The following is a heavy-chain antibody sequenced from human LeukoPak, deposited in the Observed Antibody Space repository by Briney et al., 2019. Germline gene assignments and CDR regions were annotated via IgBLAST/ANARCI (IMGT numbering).Heavy chain of an antibody. V-gene: IGHV4-59*08. Sequence: SETLSLTCTVSGGSISGYYCSGVRQPPGKEMEWIGYVYSSGNTNYNPSLKSRVTLSVDTSKNQFSLKLVSVTAADTAVYYCARHPPSSAGAYDIWGQGTMVTVSS. CDR2: VYSSGNT. D-gene: IGHD3-10*01. CDR3: ARHPPSSAGAYDI. CDR1: GGSISGYY. J-gene: IGHJ3*02.